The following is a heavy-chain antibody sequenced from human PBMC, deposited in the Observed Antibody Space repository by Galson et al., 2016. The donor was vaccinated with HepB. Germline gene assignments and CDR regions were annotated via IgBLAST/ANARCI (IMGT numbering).Heavy chain of an antibody. CDR1: GFTFSDYG. CDR3: ARDGGGIMFDY. V-gene: IGHV3-23*01. D-gene: IGHD3-16*02. J-gene: IGHJ4*02. Sequence: SLRLSCAASGFTFSDYGMAWVRQAPGRGLEWVATMAGVGGNTHYPDSVKGRFTISRDNSKKTLSLQMNSLRAEDTALYSCARDGGGIMFDYWGQGTLVTVSS. CDR2: MAGVGGNT.